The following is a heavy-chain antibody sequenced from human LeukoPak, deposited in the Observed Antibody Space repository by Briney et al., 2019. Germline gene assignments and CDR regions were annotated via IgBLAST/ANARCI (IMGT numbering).Heavy chain of an antibody. J-gene: IGHJ4*02. Sequence: PSETLSLTCTVSGGSISSYYWSWIRQPPGKGLEWIGYIYYSGNSNYNPSLKSRVTISADTSKNEFSLKLSSVTAADTAVYYCATRSTGVAATFDSWGQGALVTVFS. V-gene: IGHV4-59*01. CDR2: IYYSGNS. CDR3: ATRSTGVAATFDS. D-gene: IGHD2-15*01. CDR1: GGSISSYY.